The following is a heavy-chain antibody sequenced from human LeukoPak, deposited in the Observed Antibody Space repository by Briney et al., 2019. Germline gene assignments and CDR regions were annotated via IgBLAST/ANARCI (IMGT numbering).Heavy chain of an antibody. Sequence: ASVKVSCKASGYTFTGYYMHWVRQAPGQGLEWMGWINPNSGGTNYAQKFQGWVTMTRDTSISTAYMELSRLRSDDTAVYYCAGSHCSSTSCYYYYGMDVWGQGTTVTVSS. J-gene: IGHJ6*02. CDR3: AGSHCSSTSCYYYYGMDV. V-gene: IGHV1-2*04. CDR1: GYTFTGYY. D-gene: IGHD2-2*01. CDR2: INPNSGGT.